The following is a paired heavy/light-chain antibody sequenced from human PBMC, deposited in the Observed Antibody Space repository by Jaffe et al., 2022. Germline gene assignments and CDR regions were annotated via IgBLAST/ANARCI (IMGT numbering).Light chain of an antibody. CDR1: QSVSSSY. CDR3: QQYGSSPS. V-gene: IGKV3-20*01. Sequence: EIVLTQSPGTLSLSPGERATLSCRASQSVSSSYLAWYQQKPGQAPRLLIYGASSRATGIPDRFSGSGSGTDFTLTISRLEPEDFAVYYCQQYGSSPSFGGGTKVEIK. J-gene: IGKJ4*01. CDR2: GAS.
Heavy chain of an antibody. CDR3: ARHESSITIFGVVISDYYYMDV. D-gene: IGHD3-3*01. CDR2: IYYSGST. J-gene: IGHJ6*03. Sequence: QLQLQESGPGLVKPSETLSLTCTVSGGSISSSSYYWGWIRQPPGKGLEWIGSIYYSGSTYYNPSLKSRVTISVDTSKNQFSLKLSSVTAADTAVYYCARHESSITIFGVVISDYYYMDVWGKGTTVTVSS. V-gene: IGHV4-39*01. CDR1: GGSISSSSYY.